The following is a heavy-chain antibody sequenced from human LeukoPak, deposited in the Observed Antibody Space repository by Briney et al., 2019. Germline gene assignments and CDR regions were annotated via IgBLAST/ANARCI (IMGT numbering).Heavy chain of an antibody. Sequence: SETLSLTCAVYDYSISSGYFWGWMRQPPGKGLEWIGSIYHRGNIYYNPSLKSRVTISVDTSRNQFSLKLSSTTAADTAMYYCARSDYYASGADCWGQGILVTVSS. D-gene: IGHD3-10*01. CDR2: IYHRGNI. CDR1: DYSISSGYF. J-gene: IGHJ4*02. V-gene: IGHV4-38-2*01. CDR3: ARSDYYASGADC.